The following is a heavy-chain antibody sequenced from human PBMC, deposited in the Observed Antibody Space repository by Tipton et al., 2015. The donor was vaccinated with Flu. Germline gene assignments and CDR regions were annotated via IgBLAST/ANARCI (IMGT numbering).Heavy chain of an antibody. Sequence: NLSLTCTVSGGSIRSSSYYWSWIRQPPGKGQEWIGIMIYGGITYYNPSLESRVIISLDTSKNQFSLKLSSVTAADTAVYYCARDDSRFNDYWGPGTLVTVSS. CDR1: GGSIRSSSYY. V-gene: IGHV4-39*07. J-gene: IGHJ4*02. CDR3: ARDDSRFNDY. D-gene: IGHD3-22*01. CDR2: MIYGGIT.